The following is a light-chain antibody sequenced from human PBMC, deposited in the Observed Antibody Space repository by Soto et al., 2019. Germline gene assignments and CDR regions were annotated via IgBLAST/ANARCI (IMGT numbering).Light chain of an antibody. V-gene: IGKV3-20*01. CDR2: DAS. CDR3: QHYRSSPLT. Sequence: EIVLTQSPGTLSLSPGERATLSCRASQSVSSSYLAWYQQKPGQAPRLLIFDASTRATGFPDRFSGSGSGTDFTLTISRLEPEDFAVYYCQHYRSSPLTFGGGTKVEIK. CDR1: QSVSSSY. J-gene: IGKJ4*01.